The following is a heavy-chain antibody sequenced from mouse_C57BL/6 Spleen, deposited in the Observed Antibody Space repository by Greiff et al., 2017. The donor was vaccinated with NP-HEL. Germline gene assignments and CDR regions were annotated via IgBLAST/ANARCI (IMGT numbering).Heavy chain of an antibody. V-gene: IGHV3-6*01. Sequence: DVQLQESGPGLVKPSQSLSLTCSVTGYSITSGYYWNWIRQFPGNKLEWMGYISYDGSNNYNPSLKNRISITRDTSKNQFFLKLNSVTTEDTATYYCAREIYYDYDEGWYFDVWGTGTTVTVSS. CDR3: AREIYYDYDEGWYFDV. J-gene: IGHJ1*03. CDR2: ISYDGSN. CDR1: GYSITSGYY. D-gene: IGHD2-4*01.